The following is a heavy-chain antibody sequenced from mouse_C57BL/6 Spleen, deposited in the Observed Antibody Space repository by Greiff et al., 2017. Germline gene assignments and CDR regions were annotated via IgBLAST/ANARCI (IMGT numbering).Heavy chain of an antibody. CDR3: ARSDGYYGSYWYVDV. V-gene: IGHV14-2*01. J-gene: IGHJ1*03. D-gene: IGHD2-3*01. Sequence: VQLQQSGAELVKPGASVKLSCTASGFNIKDYYMHWVKQRTEQGLEWIGRIDPEDGETKYAPKFQGKDTITADTSAHTAYLQLSSLTSEDTAVYYWARSDGYYGSYWYVDVWGTGTTVTVSS. CDR2: IDPEDGET. CDR1: GFNIKDYY.